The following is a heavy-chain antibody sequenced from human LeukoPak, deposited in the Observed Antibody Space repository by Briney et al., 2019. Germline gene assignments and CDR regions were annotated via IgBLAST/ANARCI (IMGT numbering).Heavy chain of an antibody. CDR2: IWYDGSNK. CDR1: GFTFSSYG. D-gene: IGHD4-17*01. Sequence: GRSLRLSCAASGFTFSSYGMHWFRQASGKGLEWVAVIWYDGSNKKYPDSVKGRFSISTANSKNTLYLQMNSLRAEDTAVYYCAKGGESDYGDHFDYWGQGTLVTVSS. V-gene: IGHV3-33*06. J-gene: IGHJ4*02. CDR3: AKGGESDYGDHFDY.